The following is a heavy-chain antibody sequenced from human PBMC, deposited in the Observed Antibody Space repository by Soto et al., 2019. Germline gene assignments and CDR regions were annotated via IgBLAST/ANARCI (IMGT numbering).Heavy chain of an antibody. J-gene: IGHJ6*02. D-gene: IGHD3-3*01. CDR3: AREDGIFGVVEYYYYYGMDV. Sequence: PSETLSLTCAVSGGYISSSNWWSWVRQPPGKGLEWIGEIYHSGSTNYNPSLKSRVTISVDKSKNQFSLKLSSVTAADTAVYYCAREDGIFGVVEYYYYYGMDVWGQGTTVTVSS. CDR2: IYHSGST. CDR1: GGYISSSNW. V-gene: IGHV4-4*02.